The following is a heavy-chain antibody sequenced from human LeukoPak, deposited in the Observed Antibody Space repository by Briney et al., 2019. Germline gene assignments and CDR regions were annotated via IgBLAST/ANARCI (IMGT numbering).Heavy chain of an antibody. D-gene: IGHD3-22*01. Sequence: GALRLSCAASGFTFSSYAMSWVRQAPGKGLEWVSGIRGSGGSTYYADSVKGRFTISRDNAKNSLYLQMNSLRAEDTAVYSCARGYDSSGYRDYFDYWGQGTLVTVSS. V-gene: IGHV3-23*01. CDR2: IRGSGGST. J-gene: IGHJ4*02. CDR1: GFTFSSYA. CDR3: ARGYDSSGYRDYFDY.